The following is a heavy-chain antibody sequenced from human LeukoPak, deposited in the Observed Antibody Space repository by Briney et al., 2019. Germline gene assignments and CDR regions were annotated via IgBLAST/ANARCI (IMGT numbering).Heavy chain of an antibody. CDR3: ARSLRRYSSSSHWYFDL. Sequence: PSETLSLTCAVYGGSFSGYYWSWIRQPPGKGLEWIGEINRSGSTNYNPSLKSRVTISVDTSKNQFSLKLSSVTAADTAVYYCARSLRRYSSSSHWYFDLWGRGTLVTVSS. D-gene: IGHD6-6*01. J-gene: IGHJ2*01. V-gene: IGHV4-34*01. CDR1: GGSFSGYY. CDR2: INRSGST.